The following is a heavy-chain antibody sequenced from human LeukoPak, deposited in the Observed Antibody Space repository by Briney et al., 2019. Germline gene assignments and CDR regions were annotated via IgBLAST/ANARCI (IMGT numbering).Heavy chain of an antibody. D-gene: IGHD5-24*01. CDR3: ARDGDGSGVAKY. CDR1: GGSISSYY. J-gene: IGHJ4*02. V-gene: IGHV4-59*01. Sequence: PSETLSLTCTVSGGSISSYYWSWIRQPPGKGLEWIGYIYYSGSTNYNPSLKSRVTISVDTSKNQFSLKLSSVTAADTAAYYCARDGDGSGVAKYWGQGTLVTVSS. CDR2: IYYSGST.